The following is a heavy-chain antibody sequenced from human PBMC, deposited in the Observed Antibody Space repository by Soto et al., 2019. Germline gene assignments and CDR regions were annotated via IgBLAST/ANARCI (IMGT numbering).Heavy chain of an antibody. CDR3: ASRIYIWNYESNYFDY. V-gene: IGHV4-34*01. CDR2: ITHSGST. CDR1: GGSFSGFY. D-gene: IGHD1-7*01. Sequence: PSETLSLTCAVYGGSFSGFYWNWIRHPPGKGLEWIGEITHSGSTNYNPSLKSRVTLSVDTSKNQFSLKLSSVTAADTAVYYCASRIYIWNYESNYFDYGAQGPLVPVSS. J-gene: IGHJ4*02.